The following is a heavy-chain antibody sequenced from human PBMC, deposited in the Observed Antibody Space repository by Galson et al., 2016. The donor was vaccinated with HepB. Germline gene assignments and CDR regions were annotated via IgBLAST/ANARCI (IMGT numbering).Heavy chain of an antibody. D-gene: IGHD2-8*01. CDR3: ARDRDCPDGHPDPFDC. V-gene: IGHV3-7*03. CDR2: IKQDGSEK. Sequence: SLRLSCAASGFTFSRFWMSWVRQAPGKGLEWVANIKQDGSEKHYADSVKGLFTISRDNANHSVYLQLNSLRVEDTAVYYCARDRDCPDGHPDPFDCWGQGTVVTVS. J-gene: IGHJ4*02. CDR1: GFTFSRFW.